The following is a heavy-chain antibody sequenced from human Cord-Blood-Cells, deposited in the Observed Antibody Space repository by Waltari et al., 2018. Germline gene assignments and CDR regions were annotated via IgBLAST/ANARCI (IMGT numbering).Heavy chain of an antibody. J-gene: IGHJ4*02. CDR3: ARGLAIAAAGNRGLGY. Sequence: QVQLQQWGAGLLKPSETLSLTCAVYGGSFSGYYWSWIRQPPGKGLAWIGEINHSGSSNYNPSLKSRVTISVDTSKNQFSRKLSSVTAADTAVYYCARGLAIAAAGNRGLGYWGQGTLVTVSS. CDR1: GGSFSGYY. CDR2: INHSGSS. V-gene: IGHV4-34*01. D-gene: IGHD6-13*01.